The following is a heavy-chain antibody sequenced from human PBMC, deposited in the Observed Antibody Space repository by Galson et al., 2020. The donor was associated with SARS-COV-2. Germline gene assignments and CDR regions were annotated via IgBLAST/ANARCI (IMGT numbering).Heavy chain of an antibody. J-gene: IGHJ4*02. D-gene: IGHD3-10*01. V-gene: IGHV3-23*01. CDR1: GLTFSDYG. Sequence: GESLKIYCAASGLTFSDYGMAWVRQAPGTGLEWVSSINSNGDKTYYTDSVKGRFTMSRDNSRHMLYLQMNSLRAEDTAVYYCMSAVQLLKQSGIWQIITNDYWGQGTLVTVSS. CDR2: INSNGDKT. CDR3: MSAVQLLKQSGIWQIITNDY.